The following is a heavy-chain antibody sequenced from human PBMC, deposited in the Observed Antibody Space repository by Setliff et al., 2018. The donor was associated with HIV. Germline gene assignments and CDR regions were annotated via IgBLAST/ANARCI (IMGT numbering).Heavy chain of an antibody. CDR1: DDSFSNYD. Sequence: SETLSLTCVVSDDSFSNYDWTWIRQSPGKALEWIGYVSSSGTTNYNPSLRSRVTISMETSNTRFSLWLRSATAADTATYFCARLGRAIDDGGSSLRLDFWGQGMLVTAPQ. V-gene: IGHV4-4*09. D-gene: IGHD2-21*01. CDR3: ARLGRAIDDGGSSLRLDF. J-gene: IGHJ4*02. CDR2: VSSSGTT.